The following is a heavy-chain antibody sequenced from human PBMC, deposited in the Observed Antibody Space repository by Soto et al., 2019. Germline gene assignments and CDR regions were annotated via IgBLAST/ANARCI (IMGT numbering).Heavy chain of an antibody. CDR1: GFTFSNYA. CDR3: AQDVKTTVVRAYDY. CDR2: MSSGGGST. Sequence: EVQLLESGGGLVQPGGSLRLSCAASGFTFSNYAMTWVRQAPGKGLEWVSVMSSGGGSTYYGDYVKGRFTISTDNSKHSLYLQMNSLSAEDTAVYYSAQDVKTTVVRAYDYWGQGTLVTVSS. J-gene: IGHJ4*02. D-gene: IGHD4-17*01. V-gene: IGHV3-23*01.